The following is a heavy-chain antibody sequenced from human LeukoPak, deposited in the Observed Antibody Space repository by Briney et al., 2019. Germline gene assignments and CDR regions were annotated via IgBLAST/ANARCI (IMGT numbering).Heavy chain of an antibody. J-gene: IGHJ4*02. CDR2: VHLDGRT. CDR1: GFTFSNYA. V-gene: IGHV4-4*02. CDR3: AREGGFYRPLDY. D-gene: IGHD6-25*01. Sequence: PGGSLRLSCAASGFTFSNYAMGWFRQPPGKGLEWIGEVHLDGRTNYNPSLKSRLVMSADLPENHISLKLTSVTAADTAVYYCAREGGFYRPLDYSGQGTLVTVSS.